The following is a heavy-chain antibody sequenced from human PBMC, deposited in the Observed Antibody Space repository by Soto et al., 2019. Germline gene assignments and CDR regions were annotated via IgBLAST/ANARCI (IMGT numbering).Heavy chain of an antibody. Sequence: SETLSLTCAVYGGSFSGYYWSWIRQPPGKGLEWIGEINHSGSTNYNPSLKSRVTISVDTSKNQFSLKLSSVTAADTAVYYCARAPYYDYIWGSYIPLLFDYWGQGTLVTVSS. D-gene: IGHD3-16*01. J-gene: IGHJ4*02. CDR1: GGSFSGYY. V-gene: IGHV4-34*01. CDR2: INHSGST. CDR3: ARAPYYDYIWGSYIPLLFDY.